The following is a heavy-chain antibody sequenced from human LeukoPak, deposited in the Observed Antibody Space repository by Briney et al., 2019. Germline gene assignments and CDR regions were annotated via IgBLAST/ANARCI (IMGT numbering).Heavy chain of an antibody. CDR3: ARVGYCSGGSCYSAGDAFDI. D-gene: IGHD2-15*01. CDR2: ISAYNGNR. V-gene: IGHV1-18*01. Sequence: ASVKVSCKASGYTFTSYGISWVRQAPGQGLEWMGWISAYNGNRNYAQKLQGRVTMTTDTSTSTAYMELRSLRSDDTAFYYCARVGYCSGGSCYSAGDAFDIWGQGTMVTVSS. J-gene: IGHJ3*02. CDR1: GYTFTSYG.